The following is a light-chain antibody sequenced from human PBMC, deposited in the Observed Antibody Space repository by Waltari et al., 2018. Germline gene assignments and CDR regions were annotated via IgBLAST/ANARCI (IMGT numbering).Light chain of an antibody. CDR2: EVN. Sequence: QSALTQPPSASGSPGQSVTISCTGTSSDVGGYNHVSWYQHHPGKAPKLLISEVNKRPSGVPDRFSGSKSGNTASLTVSGLQADDEADYYCTSYAGSHNWVFGGGTKLTVL. CDR1: SSDVGGYNH. CDR3: TSYAGSHNWV. V-gene: IGLV2-8*01. J-gene: IGLJ2*01.